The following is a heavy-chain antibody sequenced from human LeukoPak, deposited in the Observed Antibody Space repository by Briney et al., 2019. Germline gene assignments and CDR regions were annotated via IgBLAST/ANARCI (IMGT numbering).Heavy chain of an antibody. V-gene: IGHV1-2*06. CDR2: INPNSGGT. Sequence: ASVKVSCKASGFTFSVYWMHWVRQAPGQGLEWMGRINPNSGGTNYAQKFQGRVTMTRDTSISTAYMELSRLRSDDTAVYYCARDGGIVVVPAAITYYYYGMDVWGQGTTVTVSS. D-gene: IGHD2-2*01. CDR3: ARDGGIVVVPAAITYYYYGMDV. CDR1: GFTFSVYW. J-gene: IGHJ6*02.